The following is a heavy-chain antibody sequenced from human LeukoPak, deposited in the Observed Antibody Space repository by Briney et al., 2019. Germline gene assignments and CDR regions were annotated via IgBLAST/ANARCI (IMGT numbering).Heavy chain of an antibody. J-gene: IGHJ5*02. Sequence: SDTLSLTCSVSDDSISRYYWSWIRQPAGKGLELIGRIYTSGYTNYDVSLKNRVTMSIETSNNQFCLKLMSVTAADTAVYYCAGISVTGGDYFDPWGQGTLVSVSS. D-gene: IGHD6-19*01. CDR3: AGISVTGGDYFDP. CDR2: IYTSGYT. CDR1: DDSISRYY. V-gene: IGHV4-4*07.